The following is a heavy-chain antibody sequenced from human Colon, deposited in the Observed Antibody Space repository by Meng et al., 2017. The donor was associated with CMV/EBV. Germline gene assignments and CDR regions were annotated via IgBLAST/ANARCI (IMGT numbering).Heavy chain of an antibody. Sequence: SETLSLTCAVYGGSFSGYYWSWIRQPPGKGLEWIGEINRSGSTNYNPSLKSRVTISVDTSKNQFSLKLSSVTAGDTAVYYCARVLWSYGSGSYCLDYWGQGTLVTVSS. V-gene: IGHV4-34*01. D-gene: IGHD3-10*01. CDR2: INRSGST. CDR3: ARVLWSYGSGSYCLDY. J-gene: IGHJ4*02. CDR1: GGSFSGYY.